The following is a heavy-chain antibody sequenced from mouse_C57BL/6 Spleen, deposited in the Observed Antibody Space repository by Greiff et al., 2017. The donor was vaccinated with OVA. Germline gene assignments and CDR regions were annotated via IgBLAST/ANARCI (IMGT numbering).Heavy chain of an antibody. D-gene: IGHD1-1*01. CDR1: GYTFTDYE. J-gene: IGHJ4*01. CDR2: IDPETGGT. CDR3: NPSSYDAMDY. Sequence: VQLQESGAELVRPGASVTLSCKASGYTFTDYEMHWVKQTPVHGLEWIGAIDPETGGTAYNQKFKGKAILTADKSSSTAYMELRSLTSEDSAVYYCNPSSYDAMDYWGQGTSVTVSS. V-gene: IGHV1-15*01.